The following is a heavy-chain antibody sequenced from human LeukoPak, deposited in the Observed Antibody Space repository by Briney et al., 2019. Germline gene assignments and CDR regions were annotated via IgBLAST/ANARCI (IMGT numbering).Heavy chain of an antibody. J-gene: IGHJ4*02. V-gene: IGHV4-34*01. Sequence: SETLSLTCAVYGGSFSAYYWSWIRQPPGKGLEWIGEINHSGSTNYNPSLKSRVTISVDTSKNQFSLKLRSMTAADTAVYYCAREVYSSSSNYFDYWGQGTLVTVSS. D-gene: IGHD6-6*01. CDR3: AREVYSSSSNYFDY. CDR1: GGSFSAYY. CDR2: INHSGST.